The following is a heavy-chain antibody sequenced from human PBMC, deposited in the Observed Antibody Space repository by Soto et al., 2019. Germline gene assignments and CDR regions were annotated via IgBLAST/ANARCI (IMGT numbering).Heavy chain of an antibody. V-gene: IGHV1-46*01. CDR2: INPSDGTT. D-gene: IGHD3-10*01. CDR1: GYTFTTHY. J-gene: IGHJ4*02. Sequence: ASVKVSCKTSGYTFTTHYLHWVRQAPGQGLEWMGMINPSDGTTRFAQRFHGRVNMTRVTSTSTVIMELSSLRPEDTAVYYCARATRLGVSFCPDDWGQGTLVTVSS. CDR3: ARATRLGVSFCPDD.